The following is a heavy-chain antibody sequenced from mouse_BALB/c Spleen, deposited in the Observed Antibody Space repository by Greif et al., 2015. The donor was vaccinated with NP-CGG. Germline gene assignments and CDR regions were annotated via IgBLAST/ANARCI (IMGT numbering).Heavy chain of an antibody. CDR1: GFTFSSFG. D-gene: IGHD2-14*01. J-gene: IGHJ3*01. Sequence: EVKLVESGGGLVQPGGSRKLSCAASGFTFSSFGMHWVRQAPEKGLEWVAYISSGSSTIYYADTVKGRFTISRDNPKNTLFLQMTSLRSEDTAMYYCARRDYRYDWGQGTLVTVSA. CDR3: ARRDYRYD. V-gene: IGHV5-17*02. CDR2: ISSGSSTI.